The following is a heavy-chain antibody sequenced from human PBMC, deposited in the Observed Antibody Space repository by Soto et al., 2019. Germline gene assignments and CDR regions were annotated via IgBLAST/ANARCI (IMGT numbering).Heavy chain of an antibody. CDR3: ARVGIAVAGIAYYFDY. CDR2: VSHDGSNK. V-gene: IGHV3-30-3*01. J-gene: IGHJ4*02. D-gene: IGHD6-19*01. CDR1: GFSFSSCA. Sequence: QVQLVESGGGVVQPGRSLRLSCAASGFSFSSCAMHWVRQAPGKGLEWVAVVSHDGSNKYYADSVKGRVTISRDNSINTVYLQRSCLGAEDTAVYCGARVGIAVAGIAYYFDYWGQGTLVTVS.